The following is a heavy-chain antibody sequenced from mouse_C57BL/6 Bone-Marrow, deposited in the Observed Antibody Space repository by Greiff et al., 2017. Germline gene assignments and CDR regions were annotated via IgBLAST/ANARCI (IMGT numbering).Heavy chain of an antibody. D-gene: IGHD2-2*01. CDR3: ARRGGLRRYFDV. V-gene: IGHV5-6*01. Sequence: EVKLMESGGDLVKPGGSLKLSCAASGFTFSSYGMSWVRQTPDKRLEWVATISSVGSYTYYPASVRGRFTISRDNAKNTLYLQMSSLTSEDTAMYYCARRGGLRRYFDVWGTGTTVTVSS. CDR1: GFTFSSYG. CDR2: ISSVGSYT. J-gene: IGHJ1*03.